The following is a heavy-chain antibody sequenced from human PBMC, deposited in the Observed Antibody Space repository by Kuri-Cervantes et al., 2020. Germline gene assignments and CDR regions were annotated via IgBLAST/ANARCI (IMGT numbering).Heavy chain of an antibody. D-gene: IGHD2-15*01. CDR3: AKGTAGHCSGAFCYPFDY. Sequence: GESLKISCAASGFTVSSNYMSWVRQAPGKGLEWVSAISGSGGSTYYADSVKGRFTISRDNSKNTLYLQMNSLRVEDTGIYYCAKGTAGHCSGAFCYPFDYWGQGTLVTVSS. CDR1: GFTVSSNY. V-gene: IGHV3-23*01. CDR2: ISGSGGST. J-gene: IGHJ4*02.